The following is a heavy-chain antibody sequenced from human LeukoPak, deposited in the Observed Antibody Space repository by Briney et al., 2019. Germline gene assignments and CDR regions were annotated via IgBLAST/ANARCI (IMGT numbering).Heavy chain of an antibody. D-gene: IGHD5-12*01. CDR1: GYSISLGYY. CDR3: ARSSSGYLLDY. Sequence: PSETLSLTCAVSGYSISLGYYWGWIRQPPGKGLEWIGSIYHSGTTYYNPSLKSRVTISVDTSKNQFSLKLSSVTAADTAMYYCARSSSGYLLDYWGQGTLVTVSS. J-gene: IGHJ4*02. V-gene: IGHV4-38-2*01. CDR2: IYHSGTT.